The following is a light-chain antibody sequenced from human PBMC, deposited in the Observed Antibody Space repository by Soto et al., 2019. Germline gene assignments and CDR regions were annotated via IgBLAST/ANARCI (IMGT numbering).Light chain of an antibody. V-gene: IGKV3-15*01. J-gene: IGKJ1*01. CDR1: QSVSSV. Sequence: EIVMTQSPSTLSVSPGERVTLSCRASQSVSSVLAWYQQKPGQAPRLLIYGASTRATGVPARFSGSGSGTEFTLTISSLQSEDSAVYYCQQYDNWPPWTFGQGTKVEIK. CDR2: GAS. CDR3: QQYDNWPPWT.